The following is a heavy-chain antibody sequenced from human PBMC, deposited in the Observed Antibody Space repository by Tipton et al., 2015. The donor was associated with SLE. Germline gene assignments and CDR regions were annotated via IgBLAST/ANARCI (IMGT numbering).Heavy chain of an antibody. D-gene: IGHD3-10*01. CDR3: ARVGDYYNSGSRVFDH. J-gene: IGHJ4*01. Sequence: LRLSCTVSGDSITRSRFYWGWIRQPPGKGLEWIGSIYYSGTAHYENPSLQSRVTISIDTSNNQFSLRLTSVTAADTAVYFCARVGDYYNSGSRVFDHWGDGSLPTVAA. CDR1: GDSITRSRFY. V-gene: IGHV4-39*07. CDR2: IYYSGTAH.